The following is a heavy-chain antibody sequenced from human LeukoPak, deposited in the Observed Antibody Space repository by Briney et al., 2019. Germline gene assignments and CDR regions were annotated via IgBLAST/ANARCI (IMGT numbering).Heavy chain of an antibody. D-gene: IGHD3-10*01. CDR2: IIPIFGTA. V-gene: IGHV1-69*01. J-gene: IGHJ4*02. CDR1: VGTFINHA. Sequence: SVTVSCKSSVGTFINHAISWVRQAPGQGREGMGGIIPIFGTANYAHKFQGRVTITADESTSTAYMELSSLRSDCDAVYCLSTLVSHTYYYGSGSYHSPFDYWGQGTLVTASS. CDR3: STLVSHTYYYGSGSYHSPFDY.